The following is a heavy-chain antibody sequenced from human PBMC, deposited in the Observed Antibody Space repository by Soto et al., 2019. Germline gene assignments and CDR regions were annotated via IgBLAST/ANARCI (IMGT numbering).Heavy chain of an antibody. CDR2: ISGDGSST. CDR3: ARSLPGTYGAFDL. D-gene: IGHD1-7*01. J-gene: IGHJ3*01. V-gene: IGHV3-74*01. CDR1: EFTFRSYG. Sequence: GGSLRLSCAASEFTFRSYGMHWARKIPGKGLVWVSRISGDGSSTNYAGSVKGRFTISRDNAKNTVYLQIDSLRAEDTAVYYCARSLPGTYGAFDLWGQGTMVTVSS.